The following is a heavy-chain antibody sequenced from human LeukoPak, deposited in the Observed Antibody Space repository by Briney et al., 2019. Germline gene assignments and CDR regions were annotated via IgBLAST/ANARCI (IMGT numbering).Heavy chain of an antibody. Sequence: PSETLSLTCTVAGASITSSSFYWGWVRQSPGKGLDWIGSIYHSGKTYYNPSLKSRVTRSVVSSKNRFSLKVTSLTAADTAVYHCARHSAYGDYIDYWGQGSLVTVSS. J-gene: IGHJ4*02. V-gene: IGHV4-39*01. D-gene: IGHD4-17*01. CDR3: ARHSAYGDYIDY. CDR1: GASITSSSFY. CDR2: IYHSGKT.